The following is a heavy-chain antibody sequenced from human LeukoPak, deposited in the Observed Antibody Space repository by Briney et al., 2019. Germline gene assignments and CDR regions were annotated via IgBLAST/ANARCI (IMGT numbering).Heavy chain of an antibody. CDR1: GYTFTSYD. CDR3: AREGYSYGAHDAFDI. Sequence: ASVRVSCEASGYTFTSYDINWVRQAPGQGLEWMGWISAYNGNTNYAQKLQGRVTMTTDTSTSTAYMELRSLRSDDTAVYYCAREGYSYGAHDAFDIWGQGTMVTVSS. J-gene: IGHJ3*02. D-gene: IGHD5-18*01. V-gene: IGHV1-18*01. CDR2: ISAYNGNT.